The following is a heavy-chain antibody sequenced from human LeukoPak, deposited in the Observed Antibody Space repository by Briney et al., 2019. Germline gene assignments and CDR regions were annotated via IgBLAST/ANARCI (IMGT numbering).Heavy chain of an antibody. Sequence: GGSLRLSCAASGFTFSSDAMHWVRQAPGKGLEWVAVVSYDGSNKDYADSVKGRFTISRDNSKNTLYLQMNSLRAEDTGVYYCARRVTTGSYFDLWGRGTLVTVSS. V-gene: IGHV3-30-3*01. CDR2: VSYDGSNK. CDR3: ARRVTTGSYFDL. D-gene: IGHD4-17*01. CDR1: GFTFSSDA. J-gene: IGHJ2*01.